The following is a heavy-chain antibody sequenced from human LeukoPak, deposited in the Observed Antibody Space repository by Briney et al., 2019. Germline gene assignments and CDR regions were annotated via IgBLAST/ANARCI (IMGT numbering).Heavy chain of an antibody. Sequence: RTGGSLRLSCAASGFTVSSKYMSWVRQAPGKGLEWVSGINWNGGSTGYADSVKGRFTISRDNSRKSLYLQMNSLRTEDTALYYCAKELEAAAAFDYWGQGTLVTVSS. J-gene: IGHJ4*02. CDR3: AKELEAAAAFDY. V-gene: IGHV3-20*04. CDR1: GFTVSSKY. D-gene: IGHD6-13*01. CDR2: INWNGGST.